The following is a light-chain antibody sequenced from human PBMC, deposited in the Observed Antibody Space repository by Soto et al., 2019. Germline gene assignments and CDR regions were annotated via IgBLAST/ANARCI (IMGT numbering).Light chain of an antibody. CDR2: KSS. J-gene: IGKJ1*01. V-gene: IGKV1-5*03. CDR3: QQFNTSPWT. Sequence: DIQMTQSPSTLSASEGDRVTISCRASQSVSIWLAWYQQKPGRDPKLLIYKSSILESGVPSRLSGSGSGTEFSLTISSLQPDDFATYYCQQFNTSPWTFGQGTKVDIK. CDR1: QSVSIW.